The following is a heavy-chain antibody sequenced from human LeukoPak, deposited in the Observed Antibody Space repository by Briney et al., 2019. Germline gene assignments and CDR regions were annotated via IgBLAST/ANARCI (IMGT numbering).Heavy chain of an antibody. J-gene: IGHJ3*02. Sequence: SETLSLTCTVSGGSISSYYWNWIRQPPGKGLEWIGYIYYSGSTSYNPSLKSRVTISVDTSKNQFSLNLNSVTAADTAVYYCARDVRPLIHAFDIWGQGTVVTVSS. CDR3: ARDVRPLIHAFDI. CDR1: GGSISSYY. V-gene: IGHV4-59*01. CDR2: IYYSGST.